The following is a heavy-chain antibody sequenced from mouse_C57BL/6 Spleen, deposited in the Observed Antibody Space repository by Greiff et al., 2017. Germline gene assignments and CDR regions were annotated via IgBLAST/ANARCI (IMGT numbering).Heavy chain of an antibody. Sequence: QVQLQQSGPELVKPGASVKLSCKASGTTFTRYVITWVKQRPGQGLEWIGWISPRVGSTKYNEKFKGKATLTVDTSSSTAYMELHSLTSEDSAVYFCASGSSSWFAYWGQGTLVTVSA. J-gene: IGHJ3*01. CDR1: GTTFTRYV. CDR2: ISPRVGST. CDR3: ASGSSSWFAY. D-gene: IGHD1-1*01. V-gene: IGHV1-85*01.